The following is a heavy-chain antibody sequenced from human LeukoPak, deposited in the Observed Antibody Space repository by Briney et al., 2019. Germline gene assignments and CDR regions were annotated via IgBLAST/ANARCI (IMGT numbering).Heavy chain of an antibody. CDR1: GFSVSSYE. CDR2: IGSSGTTI. D-gene: IGHD6-19*01. V-gene: IGHV3-48*03. J-gene: IGHJ5*02. Sequence: PGGSLRLSCAASGFSVSSYEMNWVRQAPGKGLECVSYIGSSGTTIYYADSVKGRFTISRDSAKNSLYLQMESLRAEDTAIYYCARENYGSGWYYWFDPWGQGTLVTVSS. CDR3: ARENYGSGWYYWFDP.